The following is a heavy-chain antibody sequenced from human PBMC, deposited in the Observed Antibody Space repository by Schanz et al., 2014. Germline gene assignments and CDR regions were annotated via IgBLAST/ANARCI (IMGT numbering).Heavy chain of an antibody. CDR2: IWYDGTDR. CDR1: GFTFNNYG. Sequence: QVQLVESGGGVVRPGRSLRLSCAASGFTFNNYGMHWVRQAPGKGLEWVAVIWYDGTDRYYADSVKGRFTISRDNSKNTLYLQMSSLRAEDTAVYYCARGTPFRCDYWGQGTLVTVSS. D-gene: IGHD3-16*01. CDR3: ARGTPFRCDY. V-gene: IGHV3-33*01. J-gene: IGHJ4*02.